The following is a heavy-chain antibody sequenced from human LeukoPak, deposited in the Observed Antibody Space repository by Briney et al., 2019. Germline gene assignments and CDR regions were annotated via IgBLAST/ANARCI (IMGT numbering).Heavy chain of an antibody. CDR3: AKDWGYASGTYYTY. CDR2: ITSTGGGT. CDR1: GFTFSSWA. D-gene: IGHD3-10*01. Sequence: AGSLRLSCAASGFTFSSWAMSWLRQVPGKGLEWVSTITSTGGGTYYADSVKARFTISRDNSKTTLSLQMNSLRAEDTAVYYCAKDWGYASGTYYTYWGQGTLVTVSS. V-gene: IGHV3-23*01. J-gene: IGHJ4*02.